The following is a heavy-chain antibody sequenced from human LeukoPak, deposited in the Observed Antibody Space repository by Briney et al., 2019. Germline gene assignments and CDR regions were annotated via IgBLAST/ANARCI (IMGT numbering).Heavy chain of an antibody. V-gene: IGHV1-18*01. Sequence: ASVKVSCKASGYTFTNYGISWVRQAPGQGLEWMGWFSTYNGNTNYAQSLQGRVTMTTDTSTGTAYMELRSLRSEDTAVYYCARGDLLAVVPYWWGQGTLVTVSS. J-gene: IGHJ4*02. D-gene: IGHD2-15*01. CDR2: FSTYNGNT. CDR1: GYTFTNYG. CDR3: ARGDLLAVVPYW.